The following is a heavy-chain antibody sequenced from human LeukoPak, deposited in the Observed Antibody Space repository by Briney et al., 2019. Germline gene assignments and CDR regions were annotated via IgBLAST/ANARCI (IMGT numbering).Heavy chain of an antibody. Sequence: SETLSLTCAVYGGSFSGYYWSWIRQPPGKGLGWIGEINHSGSTNYNPSLKSRVTISVDTSKNQFSLKLTSVTAADTAVYYCARTQSQSGSYRYYFGYWGQGTLVTVSS. V-gene: IGHV4-34*01. J-gene: IGHJ4*02. CDR1: GGSFSGYY. D-gene: IGHD1-26*01. CDR2: INHSGST. CDR3: ARTQSQSGSYRYYFGY.